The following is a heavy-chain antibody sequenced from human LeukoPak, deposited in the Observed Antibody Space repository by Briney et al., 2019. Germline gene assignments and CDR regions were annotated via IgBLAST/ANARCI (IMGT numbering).Heavy chain of an antibody. D-gene: IGHD3-16*01. Sequence: GGSLRLSCAASGFTFSSYWMSWVRQAPGKGLEWVANIKQDGSEKYYVDSVKGRFTISRDNAKNSLYLQMNSLRAEDTAVYYCAREVRTFWGSGSDYLDYWGQGTLVTVSS. J-gene: IGHJ4*02. CDR1: GFTFSSYW. V-gene: IGHV3-7*01. CDR2: IKQDGSEK. CDR3: AREVRTFWGSGSDYLDY.